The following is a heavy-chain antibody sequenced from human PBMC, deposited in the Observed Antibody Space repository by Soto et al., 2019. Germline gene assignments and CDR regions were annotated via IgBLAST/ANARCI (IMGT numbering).Heavy chain of an antibody. CDR2: IYYSGST. CDR1: GGSISSYY. Sequence: SETPSLTCTVSGGSISSYYWSWFRQPPGKGLEWIGYIYYSGSTNYNPSLKSRVTISVDTSKNQFSLKLSSVTAADTAVYYCARRWGRTFDYWGQGTLVTVSS. D-gene: IGHD7-27*01. V-gene: IGHV4-59*08. J-gene: IGHJ4*02. CDR3: ARRWGRTFDY.